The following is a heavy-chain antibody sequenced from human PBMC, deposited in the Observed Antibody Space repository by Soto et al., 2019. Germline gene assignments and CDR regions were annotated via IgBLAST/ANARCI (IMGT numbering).Heavy chain of an antibody. CDR2: INPSGGST. Sequence: ASVKVSCKASGYTFTSYNMHWVRQAPGQGLEWMGIINPSGGSTSYAQKFQGRVTMTRDTSTSTVYMELSSLRSEDTAVYYCARPLLGYSSSWAYYYYGMDVWGQGTTVTVSS. CDR3: ARPLLGYSSSWAYYYYGMDV. J-gene: IGHJ6*02. V-gene: IGHV1-46*01. CDR1: GYTFTSYN. D-gene: IGHD6-13*01.